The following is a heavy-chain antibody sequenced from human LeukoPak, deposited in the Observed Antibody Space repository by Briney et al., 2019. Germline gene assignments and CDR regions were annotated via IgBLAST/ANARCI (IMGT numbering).Heavy chain of an antibody. V-gene: IGHV3-21*01. CDR3: AREVSEGFDF. CDR2: FGTRSTSI. Sequence: GGSLRLSCAGSGFTFSSYAMSWVRQAPGKGLEWVSSFGTRSTSIYHAGSVKGRFAISRDNAKNSLYLQMNSLRAEDTALYYCAREVSEGFDFWGQGTLVTVSS. D-gene: IGHD3-22*01. J-gene: IGHJ4*02. CDR1: GFTFSSYA.